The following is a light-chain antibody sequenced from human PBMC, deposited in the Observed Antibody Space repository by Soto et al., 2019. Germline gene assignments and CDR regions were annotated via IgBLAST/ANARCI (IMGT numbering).Light chain of an antibody. CDR2: ATS. Sequence: IQMTQSPSSVSASVGDRVILTCRASQRTSSWLAWYHQRPGKAPKLLIYATSTLETGVPSRFSGSGSGRDFTLTISSLQPEDLGTYFCQQANSVPWTFGQGTKVDIK. J-gene: IGKJ1*01. V-gene: IGKV1-12*01. CDR1: QRTSSW. CDR3: QQANSVPWT.